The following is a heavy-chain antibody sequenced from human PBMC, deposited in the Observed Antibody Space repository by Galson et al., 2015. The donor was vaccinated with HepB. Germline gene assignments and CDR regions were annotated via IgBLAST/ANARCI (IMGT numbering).Heavy chain of an antibody. CDR2: ISSSSNYI. J-gene: IGHJ5*02. D-gene: IGHD3-3*01. Sequence: SLRLSCAASGFTFSSYSMNWVRQAPGKGLEWVSSISSSSNYIYYADSVKGRFTISRDNSKNSPYLQMNSLRAEDTAVYYCARELSDFWSGYYTGRNWFDPWGQGTLVTVSS. CDR1: GFTFSSYS. CDR3: ARELSDFWSGYYTGRNWFDP. V-gene: IGHV3-21*01.